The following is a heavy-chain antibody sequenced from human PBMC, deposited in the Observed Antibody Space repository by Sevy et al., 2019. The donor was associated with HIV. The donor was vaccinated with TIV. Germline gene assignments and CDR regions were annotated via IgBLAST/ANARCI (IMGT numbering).Heavy chain of an antibody. D-gene: IGHD2-15*01. CDR1: GFSVSSNY. Sequence: GGSLRLSCVVSGFSVSSNYMSWVRQAPGKGLEWVSNIYSDGRTYYADSVRGRFTITRDTSKNTRYLEMKSLRAEDTAVDYCTRADIVLGEDNYYGMDVWGHGTTVTVSS. J-gene: IGHJ6*02. CDR3: TRADIVLGEDNYYGMDV. CDR2: IYSDGRT. V-gene: IGHV3-53*01.